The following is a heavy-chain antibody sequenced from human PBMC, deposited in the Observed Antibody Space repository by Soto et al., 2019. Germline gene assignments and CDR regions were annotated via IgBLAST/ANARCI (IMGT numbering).Heavy chain of an antibody. Sequence: GGSLRLSCAASGFTFSSYSMNWVRQAPGKGLEWVSSISSSSSYIYYADSVKGRFTISRDNAKNSLYLQMNSLRAEDTAVYYRARDSALPYCSGGSCHLDYWGQGTLVTVSS. D-gene: IGHD2-15*01. J-gene: IGHJ4*02. CDR1: GFTFSSYS. CDR2: ISSSSSYI. V-gene: IGHV3-21*01. CDR3: ARDSALPYCSGGSCHLDY.